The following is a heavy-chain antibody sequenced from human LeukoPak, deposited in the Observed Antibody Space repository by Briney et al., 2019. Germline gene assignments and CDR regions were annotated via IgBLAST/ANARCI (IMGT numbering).Heavy chain of an antibody. V-gene: IGHV1-46*01. CDR3: ASSSGWYFAAEYFQH. CDR1: GYTFTSYY. CDR2: INPSGGST. Sequence: ASVKVSCTASGYTFTSYYMHWVRQAPGQGLEWMGIINPSGGSTSYAQKFQGRVTMTRDTSTSTVYMELSSLRSEDTAMYYCASSSGWYFAAEYFQHWGQGTLVTVSS. D-gene: IGHD6-19*01. J-gene: IGHJ1*01.